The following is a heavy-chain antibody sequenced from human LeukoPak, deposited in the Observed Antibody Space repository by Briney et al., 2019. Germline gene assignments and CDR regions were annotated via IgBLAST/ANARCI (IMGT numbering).Heavy chain of an antibody. Sequence: KSSETLSLTCAVSGYSISSGYYWGWIRQPPGKGLEWIGSIYHSGSTYYNPSLKSRVTISVDTSKNQFSLKLSSVTAADTAVYYCARESIAAAGTSLVYWGQGTLVTVSS. V-gene: IGHV4-38-2*01. CDR3: ARESIAAAGTSLVY. CDR2: IYHSGST. J-gene: IGHJ4*02. D-gene: IGHD6-13*01. CDR1: GYSISSGYY.